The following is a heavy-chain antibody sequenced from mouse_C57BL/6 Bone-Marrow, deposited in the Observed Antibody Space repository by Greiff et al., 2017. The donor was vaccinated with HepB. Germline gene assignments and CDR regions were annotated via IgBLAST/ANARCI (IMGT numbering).Heavy chain of an antibody. Sequence: EVKLQESGGGLVKPGGSLKLSCAASGFTFSSYAMSWVRQTPEKRLEWVATISDGGSYTYYPDNVKGRFTISRDNAKNNLYLQMSHLKSEDTAMYYCASRYYGSSYIDFDVWGTGTTVTVSS. CDR3: ASRYYGSSYIDFDV. CDR2: ISDGGSYT. J-gene: IGHJ1*03. D-gene: IGHD1-1*01. V-gene: IGHV5-4*03. CDR1: GFTFSSYA.